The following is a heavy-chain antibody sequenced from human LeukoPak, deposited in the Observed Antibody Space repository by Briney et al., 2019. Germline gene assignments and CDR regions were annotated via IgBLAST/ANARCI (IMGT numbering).Heavy chain of an antibody. CDR1: GFTFSSYS. CDR2: ISSSSSYI. D-gene: IGHD3-10*01. CDR3: ARDFFAKFTMVRGVMGY. Sequence: GGSLRLSCAASGFTFSSYSMNWVRQAPGKGLEWVSSISSSSSYIYYADSVKGRFTISGDNAKNSLYLQMNSLRAEDTAVYYCARDFFAKFTMVRGVMGYWGQGTLVTVSS. V-gene: IGHV3-21*01. J-gene: IGHJ4*02.